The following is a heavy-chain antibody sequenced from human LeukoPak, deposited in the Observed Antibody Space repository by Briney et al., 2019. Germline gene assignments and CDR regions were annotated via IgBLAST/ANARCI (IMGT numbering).Heavy chain of an antibody. J-gene: IGHJ4*02. D-gene: IGHD3-3*01. CDR1: GYTFTSYG. CDR3: ARSGYYDFWSGYYIPTQFDY. V-gene: IGHV1-18*01. Sequence: ASVKVSCKASGYTFTSYGISRVRQAPGQGLEWMGWISAYNGNTNYAQKLQGRVTMTTDTSTSTAYMELRSLRSDDTAVYYCARSGYYDFWSGYYIPTQFDYWGQGTLVTVSP. CDR2: ISAYNGNT.